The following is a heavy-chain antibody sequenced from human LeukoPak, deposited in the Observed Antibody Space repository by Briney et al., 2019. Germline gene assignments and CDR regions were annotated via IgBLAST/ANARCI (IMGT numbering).Heavy chain of an antibody. CDR3: ARFGVDYDMDV. J-gene: IGHJ6*02. CDR1: GGSISGHY. CDR2: IHYTGKP. D-gene: IGHD3-16*01. Sequence: SETLSLTCSVSGGSISGHYWTWIRQPPGKGLEWIGQIHYTGKPDYNPSLKSRITISVDTSKNQVSLQVSSVTAADSAIYYCARFGVDYDMDVWGHGTTVTV. V-gene: IGHV4-59*11.